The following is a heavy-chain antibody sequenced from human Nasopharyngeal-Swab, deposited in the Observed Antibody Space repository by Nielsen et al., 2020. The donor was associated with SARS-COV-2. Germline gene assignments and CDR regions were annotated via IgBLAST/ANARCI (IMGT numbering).Heavy chain of an antibody. D-gene: IGHD3-10*01. V-gene: IGHV1-24*01. CDR1: GYTLTELS. CDR3: ATGVGSYLVH. CDR2: FDPEDGET. J-gene: IGHJ4*02. Sequence: ASVKVSCKVSGYTLTELSMHWVRQAPGKGLEWMGGFDPEDGETIYAQKFQGRVTMTGDTSTDTAYMELSSLRSEDTAVYYCATGVGSYLVHWGQGTLVTVSS.